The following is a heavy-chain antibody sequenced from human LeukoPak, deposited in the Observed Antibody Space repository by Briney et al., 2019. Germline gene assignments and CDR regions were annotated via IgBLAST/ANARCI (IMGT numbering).Heavy chain of an antibody. V-gene: IGHV5-51*01. CDR2: IYPGDSDT. J-gene: IGHJ4*02. D-gene: IGHD1-14*01. Sequence: KVSCKASGYTFTSYGISWVRQMPGKGLEWMGIIYPGDSDTRYSPSFQGQVTISADKSISTAYLQWSSLKASDTAMYYCARQDGKGTWYYFDYWGQGTLVTVSS. CDR1: GYTFTSYG. CDR3: ARQDGKGTWYYFDY.